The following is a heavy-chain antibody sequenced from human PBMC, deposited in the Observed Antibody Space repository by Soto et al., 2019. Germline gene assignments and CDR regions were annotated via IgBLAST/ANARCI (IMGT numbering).Heavy chain of an antibody. V-gene: IGHV1-2*02. CDR3: ARGVAAAGPYPYYYYGMDV. CDR2: ISPNSGGT. J-gene: IGHJ6*02. Sequence: ASVEVSCKASGYTFTGDYMHWVRQAPAQGPEWMGWISPNSGGTNYAQKVQGRVTMTRDTAISTAYMELSRLRSDDTAVYYCARGVAAAGPYPYYYYGMDVWGQGTTVNVSS. CDR1: GYTFTGDY. D-gene: IGHD6-13*01.